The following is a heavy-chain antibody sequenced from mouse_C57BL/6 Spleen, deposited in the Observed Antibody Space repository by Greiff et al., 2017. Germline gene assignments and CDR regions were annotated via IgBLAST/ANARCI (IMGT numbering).Heavy chain of an antibody. D-gene: IGHD1-1*01. CDR3: ARHGSHYYGSSSYAMDY. CDR1: GYTFTEYT. J-gene: IGHJ4*01. CDR2: FYPGSGSI. V-gene: IGHV1-62-2*01. Sequence: VQLQQSGAELVKPGASVKLSCKASGYTFTEYTIHWVKQRSGQGLEWIGWFYPGSGSIKYNEKFKDKATLTADKSSSTVYMALSRLSSEDSAVYFCARHGSHYYGSSSYAMDYWGQGTSVTVSS.